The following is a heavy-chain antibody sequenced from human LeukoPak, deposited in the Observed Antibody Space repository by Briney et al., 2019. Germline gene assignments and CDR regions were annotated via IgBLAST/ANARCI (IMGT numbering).Heavy chain of an antibody. CDR3: ARGRGPRGPFDY. CDR1: GGSFSGYY. J-gene: IGHJ4*02. CDR2: INHSGST. Sequence: PSETLSLTCAVYGGSFSGYYWSWIRQPAGKGLEWIGEINHSGSTNYNPSLKSRVTISVDTSKTQFSLKLSSVTAADTAVYYCARGRGPRGPFDYWGQGTLVTVSS. V-gene: IGHV4-34*01.